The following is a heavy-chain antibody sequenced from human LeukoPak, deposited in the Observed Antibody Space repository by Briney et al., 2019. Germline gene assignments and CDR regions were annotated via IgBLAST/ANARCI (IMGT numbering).Heavy chain of an antibody. D-gene: IGHD1-26*01. J-gene: IGHJ4*02. CDR2: FDPEDGET. Sequence: ASVKVSCKVSGYTLTELSMHWVRQAPGKGLEWMGGFDPEDGETIYAQKFQGRVTMTGDTSTDTAYMELSSLRSEDTAVYYCATDPWSYGNYWGQGTLVTVSS. CDR3: ATDPWSYGNY. CDR1: GYTLTELS. V-gene: IGHV1-24*01.